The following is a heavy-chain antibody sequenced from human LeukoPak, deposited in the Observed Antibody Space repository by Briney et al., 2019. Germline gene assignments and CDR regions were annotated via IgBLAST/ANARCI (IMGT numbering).Heavy chain of an antibody. CDR1: GGSISSSGFC. V-gene: IGHV4-39*07. J-gene: IGHJ3*02. CDR2: IDYSGRT. D-gene: IGHD2-21*01. CDR3: ARGGACGGDCFAAADAFDI. Sequence: PSETLSLTCTVSGGSISSSGFCWGWIRQSPGKGLEWIGTIDYSGRTFYNPSLKSRVTISVDTSKNQFSLKLSSMTAADTAIYYCARGGACGGDCFAAADAFDIWGRGTMVTVSS.